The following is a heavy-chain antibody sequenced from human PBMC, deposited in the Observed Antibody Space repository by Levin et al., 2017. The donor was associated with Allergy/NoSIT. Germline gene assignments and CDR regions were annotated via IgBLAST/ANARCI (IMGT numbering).Heavy chain of an antibody. Sequence: GSLRLSCAVYGGSFSGYYWSWIRQPPGKGLEWIGEINHSGSTNYNPSLKSRVTISVDTSKNQFSLKLSSVTAADTAVYYCVGATDYFDYWGQGTLVTVSS. J-gene: IGHJ4*02. CDR1: GGSFSGYY. CDR2: INHSGST. CDR3: VGATDYFDY. V-gene: IGHV4-34*01. D-gene: IGHD1-26*01.